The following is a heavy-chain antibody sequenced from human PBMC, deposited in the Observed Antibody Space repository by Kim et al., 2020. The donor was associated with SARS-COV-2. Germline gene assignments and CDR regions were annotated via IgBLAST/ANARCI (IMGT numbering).Heavy chain of an antibody. J-gene: IGHJ6*02. V-gene: IGHV3-30*07. CDR3: ARFKYSSSWVGYYGMDV. D-gene: IGHD6-13*01. Sequence: VKGRFTISRDKSKNTLYLQMNSLRAEDTAVYYCARFKYSSSWVGYYGMDVWGQGTTVTVSS.